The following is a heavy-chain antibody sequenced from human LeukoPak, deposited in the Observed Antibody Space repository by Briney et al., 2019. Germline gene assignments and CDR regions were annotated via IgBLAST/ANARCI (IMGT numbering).Heavy chain of an antibody. V-gene: IGHV3-48*02. CDR3: ARPRGSYYRDAFDI. Sequence: AGRSLRLSCSASGFTFSSYSMNWVRQAPGKGLEWVSYITGSSSTIYYADSVKGRFTISRDNAKNSLYLQMNSLRDEDTAVYYCARPRGSYYRDAFDIWGQGTVVTVSS. CDR1: GFTFSSYS. D-gene: IGHD1-26*01. J-gene: IGHJ3*02. CDR2: ITGSSSTI.